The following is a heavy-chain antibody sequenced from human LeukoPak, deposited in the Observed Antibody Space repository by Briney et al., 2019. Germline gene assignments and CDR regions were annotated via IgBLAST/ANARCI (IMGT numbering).Heavy chain of an antibody. J-gene: IGHJ5*02. Sequence: PGGSLRLSCAASGFTFSNYAMSWVRQAPGKGLEWVSAISGSGYITYYADSVTGRFTISRDNSKDTLYLQMNSLRAEDTAVYYCAKGPRYSTAVSWFDPWGQGTLVTVSS. D-gene: IGHD6-13*01. CDR2: ISGSGYIT. CDR3: AKGPRYSTAVSWFDP. CDR1: GFTFSNYA. V-gene: IGHV3-23*01.